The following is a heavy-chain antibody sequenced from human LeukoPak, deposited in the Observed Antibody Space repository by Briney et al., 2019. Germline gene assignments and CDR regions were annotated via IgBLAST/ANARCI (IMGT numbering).Heavy chain of an antibody. CDR2: ISGSGGST. Sequence: GGSLRLSCAASGFTFSSYAMSWVRQAPGKGLEWVSAISGSGGSTYYADSVKGRFTISRDNSKNTLYLQMNSLRAEETAVYYCAKGAYYGSGSYYYYYGMDVWGQGTTVTVSS. D-gene: IGHD3-10*01. CDR3: AKGAYYGSGSYYYYYGMDV. J-gene: IGHJ6*02. V-gene: IGHV3-23*01. CDR1: GFTFSSYA.